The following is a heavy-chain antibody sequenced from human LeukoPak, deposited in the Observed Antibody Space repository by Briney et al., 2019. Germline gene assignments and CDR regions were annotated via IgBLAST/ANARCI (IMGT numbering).Heavy chain of an antibody. CDR2: IRYDGSNK. CDR3: AREKSPDYCSGASCYFDY. J-gene: IGHJ4*02. V-gene: IGHV3-30*02. CDR1: GFTFSSYG. Sequence: GGSLRLSCAASGFTFSSYGMHWVRQAPGKGLEWVAFIRYDGSNKYYADSVKGRFTISRDNSKNTQYLQMNSLRAEDTAVYYCAREKSPDYCSGASCYFDYWGQGTLVTVSP. D-gene: IGHD2-15*01.